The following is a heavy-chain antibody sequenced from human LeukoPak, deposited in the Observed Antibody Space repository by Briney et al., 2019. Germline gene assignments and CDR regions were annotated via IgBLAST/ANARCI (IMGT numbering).Heavy chain of an antibody. D-gene: IGHD3-22*01. CDR1: GFTFSSYG. Sequence: GGSLRLSCAASGFTFSSYGMHWVRQAPGKGLEWVAFIRYDGSNKYYADSVKGRFTISRDNSKNTLYLQMNSLRAEDTAVYYCAKAKSAYYDSSGSDYWGQGTLVTVSS. J-gene: IGHJ4*02. CDR3: AKAKSAYYDSSGSDY. CDR2: IRYDGSNK. V-gene: IGHV3-30*02.